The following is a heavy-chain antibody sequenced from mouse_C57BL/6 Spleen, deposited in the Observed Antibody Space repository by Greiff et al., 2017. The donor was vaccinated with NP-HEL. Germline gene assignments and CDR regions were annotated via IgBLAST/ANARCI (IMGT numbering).Heavy chain of an antibody. CDR2: FHPYNDDT. V-gene: IGHV1-47*01. J-gene: IGHJ1*03. Sequence: QVQLQQSGAELVKPGASVKLSCKASGYTFTTYPIEWMKQNHGKSLEWIGNFHPYNDDTKYNEKFKGKATLTVEKSSSTVYLELSRLTSDDSAVYYCARGVDYGSSYEDWYFDVWGTGTTVTVSS. CDR3: ARGVDYGSSYEDWYFDV. CDR1: GYTFTTYP. D-gene: IGHD1-1*01.